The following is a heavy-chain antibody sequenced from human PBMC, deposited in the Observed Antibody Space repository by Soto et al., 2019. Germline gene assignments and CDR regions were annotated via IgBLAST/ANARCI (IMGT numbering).Heavy chain of an antibody. Sequence: QVQLVQSGAEVKKPGASVKVSCKASGYTFTDYGITWVRQAPGQGLEWMGWITSYNDNTNYAHKLQGRVTMTTDTSTTTTYMELRSLRSDDTAVYYCARCARYEFWSDSTSRSDYFDYWGQGTLVTVSS. CDR2: ITSYNDNT. CDR1: GYTFTDYG. V-gene: IGHV1-18*01. D-gene: IGHD3-3*01. CDR3: ARCARYEFWSDSTSRSDYFDY. J-gene: IGHJ4*02.